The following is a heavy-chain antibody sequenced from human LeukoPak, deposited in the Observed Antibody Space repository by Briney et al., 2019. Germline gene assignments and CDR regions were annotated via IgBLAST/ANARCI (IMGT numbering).Heavy chain of an antibody. D-gene: IGHD3-3*01. Sequence: ASVKVSCKASGYTFTSYYMHWVRQASGQGLEWMGIINPSGGSTSYAQKFQGRVTMTRDTSTSTVYMELSSLRSEDTAVYYCAREDFWSGYHEHTGLHAFDIWGQGTMVTVSS. V-gene: IGHV1-46*01. CDR3: AREDFWSGYHEHTGLHAFDI. CDR2: INPSGGST. CDR1: GYTFTSYY. J-gene: IGHJ3*02.